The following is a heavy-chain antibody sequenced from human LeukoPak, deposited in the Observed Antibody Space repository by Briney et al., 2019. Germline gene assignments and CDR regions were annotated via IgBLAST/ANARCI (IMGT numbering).Heavy chain of an antibody. Sequence: PGGSLRLSCAASGFTFSSYGMHWVRQAPGKGLEWVAVISYDGSNKYYADSVKGRFTISRDNSKNTLYLQMNSLRAEDTAVYYCAIDKGIRYFDWLGDYWGQGTLVTVSS. CDR1: GFTFSSYG. V-gene: IGHV3-30*03. CDR3: AIDKGIRYFDWLGDY. J-gene: IGHJ4*02. D-gene: IGHD3-9*01. CDR2: ISYDGSNK.